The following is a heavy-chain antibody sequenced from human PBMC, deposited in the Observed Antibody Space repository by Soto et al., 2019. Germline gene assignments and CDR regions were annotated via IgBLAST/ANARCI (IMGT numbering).Heavy chain of an antibody. CDR3: ARASGYCSSTSCYVLV. Sequence: GGSLRLSCAASGFTFSSYAMHWVRQAPGKGLEWVAVISYDGSNKYYADSVKGRFTISRDNSKNTLYLQMNSLRAEDSAVYYCARASGYCSSTSCYVLVWGQGTTVTVSS. D-gene: IGHD2-2*01. CDR2: ISYDGSNK. V-gene: IGHV3-30-3*01. CDR1: GFTFSSYA. J-gene: IGHJ6*02.